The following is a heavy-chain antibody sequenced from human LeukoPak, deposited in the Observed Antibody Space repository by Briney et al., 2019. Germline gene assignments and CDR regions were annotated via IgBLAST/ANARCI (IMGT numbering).Heavy chain of an antibody. CDR3: TRENWNYGDAFDI. D-gene: IGHD1-7*01. Sequence: GGSLRLSCTASGFTFGDYAMSWFRQAPGKGLEWVGFIRSKAYGGTTEYAASVKGRFTISRDDSKSIAYLQMNSLKTEDTAVYYCTRENWNYGDAFDIWGQGTMVTVSS. CDR1: GFTFGDYA. V-gene: IGHV3-49*03. J-gene: IGHJ3*02. CDR2: IRSKAYGGTT.